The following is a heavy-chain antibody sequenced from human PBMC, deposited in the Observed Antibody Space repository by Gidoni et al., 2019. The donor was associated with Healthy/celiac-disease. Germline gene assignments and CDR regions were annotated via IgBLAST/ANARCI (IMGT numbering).Heavy chain of an antibody. J-gene: IGHJ4*02. Sequence: EVQLVASGGGLIQPGGSLILSCAASGFTVSSNYMSWVRQAPGKGLEWVSVIYSGGSTYYADSVKGRFTISRDNSKNTLYLQMNSLRAEDTAVYYCARHRVDWYFDYWGQGTLVTVSS. V-gene: IGHV3-53*01. CDR2: IYSGGST. D-gene: IGHD3-9*01. CDR1: GFTVSSNY. CDR3: ARHRVDWYFDY.